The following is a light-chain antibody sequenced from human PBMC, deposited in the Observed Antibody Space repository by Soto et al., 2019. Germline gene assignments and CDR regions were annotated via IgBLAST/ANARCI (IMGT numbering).Light chain of an antibody. CDR2: AAS. V-gene: IGKV1-39*01. Sequence: DIQLTQSPSSLSASVGDRVSISCRASQSISNYLNWYQQKPGKAPKVLIFAASRLQSGVPSRFSGSGSETDFTLTISSLQPEDFATYYCQQSYTRTFGQGTKVDIK. CDR1: QSISNY. J-gene: IGKJ1*01. CDR3: QQSYTRT.